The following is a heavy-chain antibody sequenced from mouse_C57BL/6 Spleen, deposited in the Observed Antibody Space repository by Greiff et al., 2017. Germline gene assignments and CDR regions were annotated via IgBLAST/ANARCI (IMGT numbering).Heavy chain of an antibody. D-gene: IGHD2-2*01. CDR1: GYTFTSYW. J-gene: IGHJ2*01. CDR2: IDPSDSYT. CDR3: ARRDYGYDY. Sequence: VKLQESGAELVMPGASVKLSCKASGYTFTSYWMHWVKQRPGQGLEWIGEIDPSDSYTNYNQKFKGKSTLTVDKSSSTAYMQLSSLTSEDSAVYDCARRDYGYDYWGQGTTLTVSS. V-gene: IGHV1-69*01.